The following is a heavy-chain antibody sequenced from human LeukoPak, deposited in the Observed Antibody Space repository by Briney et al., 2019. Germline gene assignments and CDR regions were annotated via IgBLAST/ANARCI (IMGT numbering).Heavy chain of an antibody. CDR2: VSVSGDIS. CDR1: GFTFSSFA. CDR3: AKRSRTVTTIDS. J-gene: IGHJ4*02. D-gene: IGHD4-11*01. Sequence: TGGSLTLSCAASGFTFSSFAMSWVRQAREKGMEWDSSVSVSGDISYYADSVKGRLTISRDNSKNTLYLQMNSLRAEDTALYYCAKRSRTVTTIDSWGRGTLVTVSS. V-gene: IGHV3-23*01.